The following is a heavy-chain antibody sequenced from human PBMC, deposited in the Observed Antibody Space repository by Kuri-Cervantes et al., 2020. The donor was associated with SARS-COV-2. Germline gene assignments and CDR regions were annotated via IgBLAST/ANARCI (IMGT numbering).Heavy chain of an antibody. CDR1: GFTVSSNY. CDR2: ISGSGGST. Sequence: GEFLKISCAASGFTVSSNYMSWVRQAPGKGLEWVSAISGSGGSTYYADSVKGRFTISRDNSKNTLYLQMNSLRAEDTAVYYCAKGDYCSSTSCYSYYYYYGMDVWGQGTTVTVSS. D-gene: IGHD2-2*01. CDR3: AKGDYCSSTSCYSYYYYYGMDV. J-gene: IGHJ6*02. V-gene: IGHV3-23*01.